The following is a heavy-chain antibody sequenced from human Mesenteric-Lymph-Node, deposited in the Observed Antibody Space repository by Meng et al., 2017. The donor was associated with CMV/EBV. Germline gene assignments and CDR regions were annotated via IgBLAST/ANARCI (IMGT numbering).Heavy chain of an antibody. CDR3: ARDYGGATDGVDY. D-gene: IGHD1-26*01. CDR2: IYSGGST. J-gene: IGHJ4*02. CDR1: GGSISSYY. Sequence: ETLSLTCTVSGGSISSYYWSWIRQPPGKGLEWVALIYSGGSTYYADSVKGRFTISRDISKNTLYLQMNSLRPQDTAVYYCARDYGGATDGVDYWGQGSLVTVSS. V-gene: IGHV3-53*05.